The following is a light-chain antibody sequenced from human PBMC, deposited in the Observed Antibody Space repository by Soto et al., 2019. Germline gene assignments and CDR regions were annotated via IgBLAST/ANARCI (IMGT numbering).Light chain of an antibody. CDR2: GGS. J-gene: IGKJ1*01. V-gene: IGKV1-5*03. Sequence: DIQMTQSPSTLSASVGDRITITCRASQSINTWLAWYQQKPGEAPKLLIYGGSTLERGVPSRFSGSGSGTEFTLTISRLQPDDCATFYYQQYKTYSRTFGQGTKVEVK. CDR1: QSINTW. CDR3: QQYKTYSRT.